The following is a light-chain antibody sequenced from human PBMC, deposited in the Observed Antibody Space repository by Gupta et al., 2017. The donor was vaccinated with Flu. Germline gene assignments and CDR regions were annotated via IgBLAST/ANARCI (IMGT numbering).Light chain of an antibody. J-gene: IGKJ1*01. V-gene: IGKV1-39*01. CDR3: QQSDSTPWT. Sequence: PSSLSASVGDRVTITCRASQSISTYLNWYQQKPGKAPNLLIYAASSLQSGVPSRFSGSGSGTDFTLTISSLQPEDFATYYCQQSDSTPWTFGQGTKVEIK. CDR2: AAS. CDR1: QSISTY.